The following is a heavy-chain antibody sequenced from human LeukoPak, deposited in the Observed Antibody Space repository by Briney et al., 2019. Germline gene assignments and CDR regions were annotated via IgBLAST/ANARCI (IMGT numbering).Heavy chain of an antibody. D-gene: IGHD1-14*01. J-gene: IGHJ6*02. CDR2: ISSSGSTI. V-gene: IGHV3-48*03. Sequence: GGSLRLSCAASGFTFSSYELNWVRQAPGKGLEWVSYISSSGSTIYYADSVKGRFTISRDNAKNSLYLQMNSLRAEDTAVYYCARDWPDSYYYYYGMDVWGQGTTVTVSS. CDR1: GFTFSSYE. CDR3: ARDWPDSYYYYYGMDV.